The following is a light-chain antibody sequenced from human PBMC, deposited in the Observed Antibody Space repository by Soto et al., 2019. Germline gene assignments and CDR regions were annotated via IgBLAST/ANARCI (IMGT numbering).Light chain of an antibody. CDR2: DVS. J-gene: IGLJ1*01. CDR1: SSDVGGYNY. CDR3: SSYTSSSTDV. V-gene: IGLV2-14*01. Sequence: QSALTQPASVSGSPGQSITISCTGTSSDVGGYNYVSWYQQHPGKAPKLMIYDVSNRTSGVSNRFSVSKSGNTASLTISGLQAEDEADYYCSSYTSSSTDVFGTGTKVTVL.